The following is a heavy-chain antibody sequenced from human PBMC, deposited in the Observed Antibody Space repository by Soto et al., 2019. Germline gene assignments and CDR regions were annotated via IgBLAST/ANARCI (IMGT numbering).Heavy chain of an antibody. Sequence: EVQLLESGGELVQPGGSLRLSCAASGFTFSSFSMHWIRQTPGSGLEWVSTICGGSVNIDYADSVKGRFTISRDNSRNTLSLQMTRLRVEDTATYYCAKDEFGGAAKYWGQGTLVSVSS. J-gene: IGHJ4*02. D-gene: IGHD1-26*01. CDR2: ICGGSVNI. CDR1: GFTFSSFS. CDR3: AKDEFGGAAKY. V-gene: IGHV3-23*01.